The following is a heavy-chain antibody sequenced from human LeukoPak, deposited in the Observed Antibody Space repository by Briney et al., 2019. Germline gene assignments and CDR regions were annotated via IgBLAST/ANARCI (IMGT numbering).Heavy chain of an antibody. D-gene: IGHD2-2*01. CDR1: GGSFSGYY. J-gene: IGHJ6*02. Sequence: SETLSLTCSVYGGSFSGYYWSWIRQPPGKGLEWIGEINHSGSTNYNPSLKSRVTISVDTSKNQFSLKLSSVTAADTAVYYCARGGKDIVVVPAARSYYYYGMDDWGQGTTVTVSS. CDR3: ARGGKDIVVVPAARSYYYYGMDD. CDR2: INHSGST. V-gene: IGHV4-34*01.